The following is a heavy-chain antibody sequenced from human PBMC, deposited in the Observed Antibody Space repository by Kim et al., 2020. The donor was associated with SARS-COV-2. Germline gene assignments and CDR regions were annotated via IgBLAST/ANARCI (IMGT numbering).Heavy chain of an antibody. J-gene: IGHJ5*02. CDR1: GYTFYAYD. V-gene: IGHV3-30*03. CDR3: AYARGGGYNYLNL. D-gene: IGHD5-12*01. Sequence: GGSLRLSCLGSGYTFYAYDMHWVRQAPGKGLEWVADISYDGTKTVYADSVKGRFTISRDDSKNTLYLQMNNLRVEDTAVYFCAYARGGGYNYLNLWGQGTMVTVSS. CDR2: ISYDGTKT.